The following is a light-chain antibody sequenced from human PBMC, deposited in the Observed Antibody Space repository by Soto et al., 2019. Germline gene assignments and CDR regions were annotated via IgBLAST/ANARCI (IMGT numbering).Light chain of an antibody. Sequence: DIHMTQSPSTLSASVGERVTITCRASQSLTIWLVWYQQKPGKAPNLLIYKTSSLASGVPSRFSGSGSGTEFTLTISRLQPDDFATYYCQHWTDYSWTFGQGTKVEIK. CDR1: QSLTIW. CDR2: KTS. V-gene: IGKV1-5*03. J-gene: IGKJ1*01. CDR3: QHWTDYSWT.